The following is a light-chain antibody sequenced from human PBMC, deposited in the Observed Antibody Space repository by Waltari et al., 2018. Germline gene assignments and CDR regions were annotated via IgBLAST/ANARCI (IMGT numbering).Light chain of an antibody. J-gene: IGLJ1*01. CDR2: EVS. CDR1: SSDVGGYNY. V-gene: IGLV2-14*01. CDR3: SAYASTSTPDV. Sequence: ALTHPASVSGSPRQSIPISCTGTSSDVGGYNYVSWYQQHPGHAPNLVIYEVSNRPSGMSNRFSGSKSGNTASLTISGLQAEDEADYYCSAYASTSTPDVFGTGTKVTVL.